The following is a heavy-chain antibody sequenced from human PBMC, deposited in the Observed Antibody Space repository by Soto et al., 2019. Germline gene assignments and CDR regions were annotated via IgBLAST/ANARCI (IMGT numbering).Heavy chain of an antibody. CDR1: GFTFSGYS. Sequence: GGSLRLSCKAPGFTFSGYSMDWVRQAPGKGLEWIAYISGGGVPVYYADSVKGRFTISRDNAKNSLYLQMNHLRDEDTAIYYCVRGRANYYFDFWGQGALVTVSS. CDR2: ISGGGVPV. J-gene: IGHJ4*02. V-gene: IGHV3-48*02. D-gene: IGHD1-1*01. CDR3: VRGRANYYFDF.